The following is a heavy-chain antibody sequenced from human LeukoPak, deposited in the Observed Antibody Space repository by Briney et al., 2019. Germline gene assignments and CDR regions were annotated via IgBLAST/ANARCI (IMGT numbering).Heavy chain of an antibody. CDR2: IYPGDSDT. CDR1: GYSFTTYW. Sequence: GESLKISCKGSGYSFTTYWIGWVRQMPGKGLEYMGIIYPGDSDTTYSPSFQGQVTTSADKSISTAYLQWSSLKASDTAMYYCARQRLWLRDAFDIWGQGTMVTVSS. CDR3: ARQRLWLRDAFDI. D-gene: IGHD5-18*01. V-gene: IGHV5-51*01. J-gene: IGHJ3*02.